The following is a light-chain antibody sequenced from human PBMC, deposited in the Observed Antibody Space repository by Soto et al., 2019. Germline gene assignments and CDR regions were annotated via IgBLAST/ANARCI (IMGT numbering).Light chain of an antibody. CDR3: AAWDDSLTGPV. V-gene: IGLV2-8*01. J-gene: IGLJ1*01. Sequence: QSVLTHPPSPSGSPGQSVTISCTGTKNDIGVYDFVSWYQHHPGKAPRLIISEVVQRPSGVPDRFSGSKSGTSASLAISGLQSEDEADYYCAAWDDSLTGPVFGTGTKVTGL. CDR2: EVV. CDR1: KNDIGVYDF.